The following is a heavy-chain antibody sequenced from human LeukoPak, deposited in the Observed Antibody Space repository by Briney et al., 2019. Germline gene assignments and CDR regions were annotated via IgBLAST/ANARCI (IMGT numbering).Heavy chain of an antibody. Sequence: SETLSLTCAVYGGSFSGYYWSWIRQPSGKGLEWIGEINHSGSTNYNPSLKSRVTISVDTSKNQFSLKLSSVTAADTAVYYCARGGVVHNHYFDYWGQGTLVTVSS. J-gene: IGHJ4*02. D-gene: IGHD3-3*01. V-gene: IGHV4-34*01. CDR1: GGSFSGYY. CDR3: ARGGVVHNHYFDY. CDR2: INHSGST.